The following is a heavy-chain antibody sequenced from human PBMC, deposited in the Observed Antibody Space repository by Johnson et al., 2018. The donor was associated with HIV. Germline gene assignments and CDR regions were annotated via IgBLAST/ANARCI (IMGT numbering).Heavy chain of an antibody. V-gene: IGHV3-33*06. CDR1: GFTVSNNY. Sequence: VQLVESGGGLIQPGGSLRLSCAASGFTVSNNYMSWVRQVPGKGLEWVAVIWYDGRSKYYADSVKGRFTISRDNSKNTLYLQMNSLRAEDTAVYYCAKDQGTVRRRDDAFDIWGQGTVVTVSS. J-gene: IGHJ3*02. D-gene: IGHD1-1*01. CDR2: IWYDGRSK. CDR3: AKDQGTVRRRDDAFDI.